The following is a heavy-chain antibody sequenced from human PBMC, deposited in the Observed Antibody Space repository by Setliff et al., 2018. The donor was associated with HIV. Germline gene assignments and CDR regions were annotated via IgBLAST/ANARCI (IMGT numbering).Heavy chain of an antibody. D-gene: IGHD3-10*01. CDR1: GGSFSSYY. V-gene: IGHV4-34*01. CDR3: ARTYGSGSYYQGRYFDY. CDR2: INHTGDT. Sequence: PSETLSLTCAVYGGSFSSYYWAWIRQAPGKGLEWIGEINHTGDTKENPSLKSRVTISVDTSKNQFSLKLSSVTAADTAVYYCARTYGSGSYYQGRYFDYWGQGTLVTVSS. J-gene: IGHJ4*02.